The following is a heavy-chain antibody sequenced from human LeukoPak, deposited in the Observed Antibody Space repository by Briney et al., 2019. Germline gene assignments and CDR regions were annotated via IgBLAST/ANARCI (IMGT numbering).Heavy chain of an antibody. V-gene: IGHV3-30-3*01. CDR1: GFTFSSFA. CDR2: ISYDGTNK. J-gene: IGHJ6*02. D-gene: IGHD6-19*01. CDR3: ARDGNSGWYTGENYYYYGMDV. Sequence: QPGRSLRLSCAASGFTFSSFAMHWVRQAPDKGLEWVAVISYDGTNKDYADSVKGRFTMSRDNSKNTLYLQMNGLRLEDTALYYCARDGNSGWYTGENYYYYGMDVWGQGTTVTVSS.